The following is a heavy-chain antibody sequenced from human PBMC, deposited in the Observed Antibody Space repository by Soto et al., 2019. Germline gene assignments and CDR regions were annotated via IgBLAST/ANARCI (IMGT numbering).Heavy chain of an antibody. CDR1: GFTFSTYS. Sequence: GGSLRLSCAASGFTFSTYSMNWVRQAPGKGLEWVSYISSSSSTIFYTDSVKGRFTVSRDNAKNSLYLQMNSLRAEDTAVYYCARGHSAPDYWGQGTLVTVSS. V-gene: IGHV3-48*01. CDR2: ISSSSSTI. J-gene: IGHJ4*02. CDR3: ARGHSAPDY.